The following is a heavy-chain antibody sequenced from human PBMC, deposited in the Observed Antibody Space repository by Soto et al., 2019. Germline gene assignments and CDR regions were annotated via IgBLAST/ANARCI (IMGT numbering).Heavy chain of an antibody. D-gene: IGHD3-10*01. CDR3: TTIVRGVIGGYYYYYMDV. J-gene: IGHJ6*03. CDR2: IYHSGST. Sequence: SETLSLTCAVSSGSISSSNWWSWVRQPPGKGLEWIGEIYHSGSTNYNPSLKSRVTISVDKSKNQFSLKLSSVTAADTAVYYCTTIVRGVIGGYYYYYMDVCGKGTTVTVSS. V-gene: IGHV4-4*02. CDR1: SGSISSSNW.